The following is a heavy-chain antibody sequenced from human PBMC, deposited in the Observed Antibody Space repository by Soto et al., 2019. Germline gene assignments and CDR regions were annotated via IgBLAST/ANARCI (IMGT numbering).Heavy chain of an antibody. D-gene: IGHD3-22*01. CDR2: IIPIFGTA. CDR1: GGTFSSYA. V-gene: IGHV1-69*06. Sequence: SVKVSCKASGGTFSSYAISWVRQAPGQGLEWMGGIIPIFGTANYAQKFQGRVTITADKSTSTAYMELSSLRSEDTAVYYCARDSAYYYDSSGYAFDYWGQGTLVTVSS. CDR3: ARDSAYYYDSSGYAFDY. J-gene: IGHJ4*02.